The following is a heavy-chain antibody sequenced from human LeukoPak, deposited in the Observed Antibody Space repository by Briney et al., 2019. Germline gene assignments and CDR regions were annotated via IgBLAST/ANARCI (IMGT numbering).Heavy chain of an antibody. J-gene: IGHJ4*02. D-gene: IGHD5-12*01. V-gene: IGHV1-2*02. CDR1: GYTFTGYY. Sequence: GASVKVSCKASGYTFTGYYMHWVRQASGQGLERMGWINPNSGGTNYAQKFQGRVTMTRDTSISTAYMELSGMRSDDTAVYYCARGLGNSGYYVIDYWGQGTLVIVSS. CDR3: ARGLGNSGYYVIDY. CDR2: INPNSGGT.